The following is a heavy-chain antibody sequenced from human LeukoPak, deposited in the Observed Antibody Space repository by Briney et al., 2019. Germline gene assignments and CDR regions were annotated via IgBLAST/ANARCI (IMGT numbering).Heavy chain of an antibody. J-gene: IGHJ3*02. CDR1: GGSISSYY. D-gene: IGHD6-6*01. V-gene: IGHV4-59*01. Sequence: SETLSLTCTVSGGSISSYYWSWIRQPPGTGLEYLGYFYYSGSTNYNPSPKSRVAISVDASKNQFSLKLGSVTAADTAVYYCARQRDSSSSPRRAFDIWGQGTMVTVSS. CDR2: FYYSGST. CDR3: ARQRDSSSSPRRAFDI.